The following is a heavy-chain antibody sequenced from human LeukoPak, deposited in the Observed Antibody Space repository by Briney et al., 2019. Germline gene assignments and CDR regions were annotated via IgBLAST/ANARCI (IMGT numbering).Heavy chain of an antibody. CDR2: IKQDGSEK. CDR3: AREISSWYRTEGRFDP. Sequence: GGSLRLSCAASGFTFSSYWMTWVRQAPGKGLEWVANIKQDGSEKYYVDSVRGRFTISRDNAKSSLYLQMNSLRVEDTAVYYCAREISSWYRTEGRFDPWGQGTLVTVSS. J-gene: IGHJ5*02. D-gene: IGHD6-13*01. CDR1: GFTFSSYW. V-gene: IGHV3-7*01.